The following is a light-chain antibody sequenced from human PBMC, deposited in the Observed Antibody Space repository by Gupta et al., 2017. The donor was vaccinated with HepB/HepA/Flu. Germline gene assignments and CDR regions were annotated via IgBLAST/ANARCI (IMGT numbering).Light chain of an antibody. CDR3: QSFDSGLTGPL. Sequence: QSVLPQPPSVPGTPGQRVTISSPGSSSNIGAGYGVHWYQKLPGTAPRLLIYTNDNRPSGVPDRFSASKSGTSASLAITGLQAEDEADYYCQSFDSGLTGPLFGGGTKLTVL. CDR1: SSNIGAGYG. J-gene: IGLJ3*02. CDR2: TND. V-gene: IGLV1-40*01.